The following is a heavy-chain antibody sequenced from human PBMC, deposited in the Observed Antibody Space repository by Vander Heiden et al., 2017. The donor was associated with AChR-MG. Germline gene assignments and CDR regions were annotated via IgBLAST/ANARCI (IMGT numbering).Heavy chain of an antibody. CDR3: ARGYYDCWSGSPLDP. Sequence: QVHLQQWRAGLLKPSETLSLTCAVYGVSCSNYYWSWIRQPPGKGLEWIGEINHSGSTNYNPSLKSRVTISVDTSKNQFSLKLSSVTAADTAVYYCARGYYDCWSGSPLDPWGQGTLVAVSS. CDR2: INHSGST. CDR1: GVSCSNYY. V-gene: IGHV4-34*01. D-gene: IGHD3-3*01. J-gene: IGHJ5*02.